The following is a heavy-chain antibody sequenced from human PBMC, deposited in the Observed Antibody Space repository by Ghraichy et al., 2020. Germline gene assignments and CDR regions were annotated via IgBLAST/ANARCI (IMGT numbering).Heavy chain of an antibody. CDR1: GFTFSSYW. CDR3: ARGAKYQQDY. CDR2: VIGDGSVT. J-gene: IGHJ4*02. Sequence: GESLRLSCEASGFTFSSYWMHWVRQAPGKGLVWVSRVIGDGSVTTHADSVKGRFTITRDNAKNTVYLQMNSLRAEDTAVYYCARGAKYQQDYWGQGTLVTVSS. V-gene: IGHV3-74*01. D-gene: IGHD2-2*01.